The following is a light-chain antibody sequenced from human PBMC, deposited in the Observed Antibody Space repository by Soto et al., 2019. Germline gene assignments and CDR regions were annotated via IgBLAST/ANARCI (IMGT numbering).Light chain of an antibody. CDR3: QRRSNWSTT. CDR2: GAF. CDR1: QSVTSNY. J-gene: IGKJ1*01. Sequence: EMVLTESPGTLSLSPGERATVSCRASQSVTSNYLAWYQQKPGQAPRLLIYGAFKRATGIPARFSGSGSGTDFTLTISSLEPEDFAVYYCQRRSNWSTTFGQGTKWIS. V-gene: IGKV3D-20*02.